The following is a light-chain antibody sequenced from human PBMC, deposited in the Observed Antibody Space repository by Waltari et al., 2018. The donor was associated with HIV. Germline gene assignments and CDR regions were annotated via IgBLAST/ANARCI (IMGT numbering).Light chain of an antibody. CDR2: GTS. Sequence: EILMTKSPATLTGSPGERATLSCRASQSVNSNLAWYQQKPGQTPRLPIYGTSTRATDIPARFSGSGSGTEFTLTISSLQSEDVAVYYCHHYNNWRETFGQGTKVEIK. J-gene: IGKJ1*01. CDR1: QSVNSN. CDR3: HHYNNWRET. V-gene: IGKV3-15*01.